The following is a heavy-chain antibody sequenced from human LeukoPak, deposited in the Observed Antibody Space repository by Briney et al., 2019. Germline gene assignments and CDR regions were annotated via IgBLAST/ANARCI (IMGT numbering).Heavy chain of an antibody. J-gene: IGHJ5*02. CDR2: IYYSGST. CDR1: GGSISSYY. V-gene: IGHV4-59*01. Sequence: SETLSLTCTVSGGSISSYYWSWIRQPPGKGLEWIGYIYYSGSTNYNPSLKSRVTISVDTSKNQFSLKLSSVAAADTAVYYCARRLVVRGVIISDWFDPWGQGTLVTVSS. D-gene: IGHD3-10*01. CDR3: ARRLVVRGVIISDWFDP.